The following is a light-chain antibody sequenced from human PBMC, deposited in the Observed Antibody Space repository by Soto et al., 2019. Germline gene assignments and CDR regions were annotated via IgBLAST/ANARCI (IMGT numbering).Light chain of an antibody. CDR1: SSNIGAGYD. V-gene: IGLV1-40*01. Sequence: QSVLTQPPSVSGAPGQRVTISCTGSSSNIGAGYDVHWYQQLPGAAPKLLIYGNSNRPSGVPDRFSGSRSGTSASLAITGLQPEDEADYYCTATDDRLTGPVFGGGTKLTVL. CDR2: GNS. J-gene: IGLJ2*01. CDR3: TATDDRLTGPV.